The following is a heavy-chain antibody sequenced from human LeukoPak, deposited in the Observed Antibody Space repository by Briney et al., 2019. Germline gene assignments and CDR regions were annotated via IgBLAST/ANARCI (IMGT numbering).Heavy chain of an antibody. J-gene: IGHJ4*02. CDR2: IKPDASEI. V-gene: IGHV3-7*03. CDR3: AKGTRSGTKYYFDY. D-gene: IGHD3-10*01. CDR1: GFIFSDYW. Sequence: PGGSLRLSCAASGFIFSDYWMNWVRQAPGKGLQWVANIKPDASEIYYLDSVKGRFTISRDNAKNSLYLQMNSLRPEDMALYYCAKGTRSGTKYYFDYWGQGTLVTVSS.